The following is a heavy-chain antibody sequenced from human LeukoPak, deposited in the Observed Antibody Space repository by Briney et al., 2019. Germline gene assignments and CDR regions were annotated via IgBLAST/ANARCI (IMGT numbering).Heavy chain of an antibody. CDR1: GFTFSSYA. V-gene: IGHV3-23*01. CDR2: ISGGSDGT. J-gene: IGHJ4*02. Sequence: GGSLRLSCAASGFTFSSYAMSWVRQAPGKGLEWVSTISGGSDGTYHADSVKGRFTISRDNSKNTLYLQMNSLRVEDTAMYHCAKLAGATSRTDYWGQGTLVTVSS. D-gene: IGHD1-26*01. CDR3: AKLAGATSRTDY.